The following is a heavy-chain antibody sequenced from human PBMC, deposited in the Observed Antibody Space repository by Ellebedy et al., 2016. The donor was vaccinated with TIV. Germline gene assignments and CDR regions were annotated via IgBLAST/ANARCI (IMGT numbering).Heavy chain of an antibody. D-gene: IGHD3-10*02. V-gene: IGHV3-53*01. CDR2: IYSGGNT. CDR3: ARGVFGEFLDY. Sequence: GESLKISXAASGFTVSSNYMSWVRQAPGKGLEWVSVIYSGGNTYYADSVRGRFTVPRDNSKNTLYLQMNSLRAEDMAVYYCARGVFGEFLDYWGQGTLVTVSS. CDR1: GFTVSSNY. J-gene: IGHJ4*02.